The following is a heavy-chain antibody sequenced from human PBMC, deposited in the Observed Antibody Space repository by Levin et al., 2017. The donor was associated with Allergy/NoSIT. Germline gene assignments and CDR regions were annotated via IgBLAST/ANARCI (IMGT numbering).Heavy chain of an antibody. CDR2: IWYDGSIS. J-gene: IGHJ6*02. D-gene: IGHD3-10*01. CDR3: ARKGEWVGELIAYYYGMDV. V-gene: IGHV3-33*01. Sequence: GESLKISCAASGFTFSRYGMHWVRQAPGKGLEWVAFIWYDGSISYYADSVKGRFTISRDNSKNTLFLQMNSLRAEDTAVYYCARKGEWVGELIAYYYGMDVWGQGTTVTVS. CDR1: GFTFSRYG.